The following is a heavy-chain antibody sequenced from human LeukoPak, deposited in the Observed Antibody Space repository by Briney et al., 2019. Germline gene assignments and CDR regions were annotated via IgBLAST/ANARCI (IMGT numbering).Heavy chain of an antibody. D-gene: IGHD3-10*01. J-gene: IGHJ4*02. Sequence: GGSLRLFCAASGFTFDDYGMSWVRQAPGKGLEWVSGINWNGGSTGYADSVKGRFTISRDNAKNSLYLQMNSLRAEDTALYHCARVHSWATYGRGSLDYWGQGTLVTVSS. CDR2: INWNGGST. CDR1: GFTFDDYG. CDR3: ARVHSWATYGRGSLDY. V-gene: IGHV3-20*01.